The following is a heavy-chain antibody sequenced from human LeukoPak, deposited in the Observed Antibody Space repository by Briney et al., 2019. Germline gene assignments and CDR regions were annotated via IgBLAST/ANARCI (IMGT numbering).Heavy chain of an antibody. D-gene: IGHD6-19*01. CDR3: ARDLGSGWYYFDY. Sequence: ASVKVSCKASGYTFTGYYMHWVRQAPGQGLEWMGWINPNSGGTNYAQKFQGRVTMTRDTSIGTAYMELSRLRSDDTAVYYCARDLGSGWYYFDYWGQGTLVTVSS. CDR1: GYTFTGYY. V-gene: IGHV1-2*02. CDR2: INPNSGGT. J-gene: IGHJ4*02.